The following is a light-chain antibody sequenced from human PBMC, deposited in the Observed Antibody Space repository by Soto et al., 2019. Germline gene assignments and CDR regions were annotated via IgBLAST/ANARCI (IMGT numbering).Light chain of an antibody. Sequence: DIQMTQSPSSLSASVADRVTITCRASQSISHYLNWYQHESGKAPKVLIYHKSSLQSGVPSRLSGSGSGTDLSLTISSLQPEDFATYYCQQSYSVPWTCGQGTKVDI. V-gene: IGKV1-39*01. CDR1: QSISHY. J-gene: IGKJ1*01. CDR2: HKS. CDR3: QQSYSVPWT.